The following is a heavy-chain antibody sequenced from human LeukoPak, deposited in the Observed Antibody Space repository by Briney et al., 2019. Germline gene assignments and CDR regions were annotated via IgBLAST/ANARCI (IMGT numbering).Heavy chain of an antibody. D-gene: IGHD3-22*01. CDR2: TYYRSKWYN. Sequence: SQTLSLTCAISGDSVSSNSAAWNWIRQSPSKGLEWPERTYYRSKWYNDYAVSVKSRITINPDTSKNQFSLQLNSVTPEDTAVYYCARSYDDSSGSFDYWGQGTLVTVSS. V-gene: IGHV6-1*01. CDR3: ARSYDDSSGSFDY. CDR1: GDSVSSNSAA. J-gene: IGHJ4*02.